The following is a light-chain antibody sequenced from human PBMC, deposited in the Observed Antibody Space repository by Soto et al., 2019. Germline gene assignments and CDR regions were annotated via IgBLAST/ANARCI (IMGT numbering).Light chain of an antibody. J-gene: IGLJ2*01. CDR1: SSNIGAGYD. V-gene: IGLV1-40*01. CDR3: QSYDSSLSTSV. CDR2: GNS. Sequence: QSVLTQPPSVSGAPGQRVTMSCTGSSSNIGAGYDVHWYQLLPGIAPKLLIYGNSNRPSGIPDRFSGSKSGTSASLAITGLQAEDEADYYCQSYDSSLSTSVFGGGTKLTVL.